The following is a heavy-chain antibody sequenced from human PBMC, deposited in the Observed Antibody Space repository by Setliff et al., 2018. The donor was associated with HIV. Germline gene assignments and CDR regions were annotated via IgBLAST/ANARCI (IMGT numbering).Heavy chain of an antibody. J-gene: IGHJ5*02. Sequence: ASVKVSCKSSGYIFSNFGFTWVRQAPGQGLEWMGYISGYNRITFYAQKFQGRVTMTTDISTVTACMEVRGLTSDDTAVYYCARDSGTGGPGRWVDPWGQGTLVTVSS. CDR2: ISGYNRIT. D-gene: IGHD1-1*01. CDR1: GYIFSNFG. V-gene: IGHV1-18*01. CDR3: ARDSGTGGPGRWVDP.